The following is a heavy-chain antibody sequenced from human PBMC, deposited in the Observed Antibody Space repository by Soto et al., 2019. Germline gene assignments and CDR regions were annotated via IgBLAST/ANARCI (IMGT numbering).Heavy chain of an antibody. V-gene: IGHV4-30-4*01. CDR3: ASGLYSNYRFDY. J-gene: IGHJ4*02. D-gene: IGHD4-4*01. CDR2: TYYSGST. CDR1: GGSIGRGDYY. Sequence: SETRSLTCTVSGGSIGRGDYYWGWIRQPPGKGREGIGYTYYSGSTYCNPSLESRATISVDTSKTPFSLKLSSVTAAATAVYYCASGLYSNYRFDYWGQGTLVTVSS.